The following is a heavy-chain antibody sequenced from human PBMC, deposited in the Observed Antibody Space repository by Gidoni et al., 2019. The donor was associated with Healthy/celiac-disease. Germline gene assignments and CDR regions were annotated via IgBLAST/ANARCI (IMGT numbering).Heavy chain of an antibody. J-gene: IGHJ3*02. D-gene: IGHD4-17*01. Sequence: VISYDGSNKYYADSVKGRFTISRDNSKNTLYLQMNSQRAEDTAVYYCAKGPSHYGGNSGGSFDIWGQGTMVTVSS. CDR3: AKGPSHYGGNSGGSFDI. V-gene: IGHV3-30*18. CDR2: ISYDGSNK.